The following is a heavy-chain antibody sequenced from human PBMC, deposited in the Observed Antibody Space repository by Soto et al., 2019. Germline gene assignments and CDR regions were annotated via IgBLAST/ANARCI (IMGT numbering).Heavy chain of an antibody. V-gene: IGHV3-23*01. J-gene: IGHJ4*02. CDR2: ISGSGGST. CDR1: GFTFSSYA. CDR3: AKEPDIVVVPAAMRFDY. Sequence: EVQLLESGGGLVQPGGSLRLSCAASGFTFSSYAMSWVRQAPGKGLEWVSAISGSGGSTYYAASVKGRFTISRDNSKNTLYLQMNSLRAEDTAVYYCAKEPDIVVVPAAMRFDYWGQGTLVTVSS. D-gene: IGHD2-2*01.